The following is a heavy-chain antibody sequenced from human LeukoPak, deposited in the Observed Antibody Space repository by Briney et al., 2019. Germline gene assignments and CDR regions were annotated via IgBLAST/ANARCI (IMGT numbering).Heavy chain of an antibody. J-gene: IGHJ4*02. CDR3: ANNIGARGVDY. D-gene: IGHD6-13*01. CDR1: GYTFTGYY. V-gene: IGHV1-2*04. Sequence: ASVKVSCKASGYTFTGYYMHWVRQAPGQGLEWMGWINPNSGGTNYAQKFQGWVTMTRDTSISTAYMELGRLTSDDTAMYYCANNIGARGVDYWGQGTLVTISS. CDR2: INPNSGGT.